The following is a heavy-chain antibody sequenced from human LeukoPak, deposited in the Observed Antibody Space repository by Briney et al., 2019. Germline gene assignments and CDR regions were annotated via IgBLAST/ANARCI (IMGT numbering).Heavy chain of an antibody. J-gene: IGHJ6*04. CDR3: ARGDDTRYCSGGSCYRRLDV. CDR2: IIPIFGTA. Sequence: SVKVSCEASGGTFSSYAISWVRQAPGQGLEWMGGIIPIFGTANYAQKFQGRVTITADESTSTAYMELSSLRSEDTAVYYCARGDDTRYCSGGSCYRRLDVWGKGTTVTVSS. V-gene: IGHV1-69*01. D-gene: IGHD2-15*01. CDR1: GGTFSSYA.